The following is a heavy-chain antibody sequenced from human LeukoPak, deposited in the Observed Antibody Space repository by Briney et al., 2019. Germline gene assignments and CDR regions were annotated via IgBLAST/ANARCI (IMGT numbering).Heavy chain of an antibody. CDR2: ISPNGVIT. Sequence: GGTLRLSCAASGFTFSSHGMNWVRQAPGKGLEWVSGISPNGVITYYADSVKGRFTISRDNAKSTLYLQMNSLRAEDTAVYYCAKDLLRDLWFGESWGQGTLVTVSS. CDR3: AKDLLRDLWFGES. CDR1: GFTFSSHG. D-gene: IGHD3-10*01. V-gene: IGHV3-23*01. J-gene: IGHJ5*02.